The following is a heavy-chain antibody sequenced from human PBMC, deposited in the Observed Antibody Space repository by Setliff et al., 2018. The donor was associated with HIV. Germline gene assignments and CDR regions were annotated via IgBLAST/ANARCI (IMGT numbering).Heavy chain of an antibody. V-gene: IGHV5-51*01. J-gene: IGHJ3*02. CDR1: GYSFTDYW. Sequence: PGESLKISCKGSGYSFTDYWVGWVRQMPGEGLEWMGVIYGDGSDPRYSPSIQGQVTISVDKSINTAYLRWTSLKASDTALYYCARPQYHQSSDAFDIWGQGTMVTVSS. CDR3: ARPQYHQSSDAFDI. CDR2: IYGDGSDP.